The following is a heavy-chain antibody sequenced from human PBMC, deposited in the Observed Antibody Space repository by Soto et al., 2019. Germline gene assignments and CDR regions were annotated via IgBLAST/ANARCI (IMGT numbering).Heavy chain of an antibody. CDR1: GFSLSTTGVG. Sequence: QITLKESGPTLVRPTQTLTLTCTFSGFSLSTTGVGVGWIRQPPGKALEWLALIYWDDDKRYSPSLKSRLTTTQDTSKKEVILTRTNMDPLHTARYYCAQRLTHYGLGRERGHRFDPWGQGTLVTVSS. V-gene: IGHV2-5*02. CDR2: IYWDDDK. CDR3: AQRLTHYGLGRERGHRFDP. J-gene: IGHJ5*02. D-gene: IGHD3-10*01.